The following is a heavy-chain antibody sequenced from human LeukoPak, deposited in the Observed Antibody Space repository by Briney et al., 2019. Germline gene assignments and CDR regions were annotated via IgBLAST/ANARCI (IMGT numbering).Heavy chain of an antibody. D-gene: IGHD1-26*01. Sequence: SETLSLTCTVSGGSISSYYWSWIRQPAGKGLEWIGRIYTSGSTNYNPSLKSRVTMSVDTSKNQFSLKLSSVTAADTAVYYCARSIVGATTGSFFDYWGQGTLVTVSS. V-gene: IGHV4-4*07. CDR3: ARSIVGATTGSFFDY. CDR2: IYTSGST. CDR1: GGSISSYY. J-gene: IGHJ4*02.